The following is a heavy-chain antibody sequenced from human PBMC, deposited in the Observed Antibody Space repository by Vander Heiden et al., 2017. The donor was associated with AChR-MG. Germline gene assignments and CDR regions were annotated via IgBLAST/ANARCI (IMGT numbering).Heavy chain of an antibody. D-gene: IGHD3-22*01. V-gene: IGHV3-30*18. J-gene: IGHJ4*02. CDR3: ANYDSSGLSLDY. CDR1: GFTFSSYG. CDR2: ISYDGSNK. Sequence: QVQLVESGGGVVQPGRSLRLSCAAAGFTFSSYGMHWVRQAPGKGLEWVAVISYDGSNKYYADSVKGRFTISRDNSKNTLYLQMNSLRAEDTAVYYCANYDSSGLSLDYWGQGTLVTVSS.